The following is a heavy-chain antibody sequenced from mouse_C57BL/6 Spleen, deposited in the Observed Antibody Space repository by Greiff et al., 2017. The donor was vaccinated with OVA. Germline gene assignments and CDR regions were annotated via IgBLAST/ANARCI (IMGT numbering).Heavy chain of an antibody. J-gene: IGHJ3*01. V-gene: IGHV1-50*01. CDR1: GYTFTSYW. CDR2: IDPSDSYT. CDR3: ARRGKGFAD. Sequence: VQLQQPGAELVKPGASVKLSCKASGYTFTSYWMQWVKQRPGQGLEWIGEIDPSDSYTNYNQKFKGKATLTVDTSSSTAYMQLSSLTSEDSAVYYCARRGKGFADWGQGTLVTVSA.